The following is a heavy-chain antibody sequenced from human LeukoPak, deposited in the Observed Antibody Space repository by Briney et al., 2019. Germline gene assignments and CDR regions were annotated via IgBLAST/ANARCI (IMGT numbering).Heavy chain of an antibody. Sequence: GGSLRLSCAASGFTVGAYSMHWVRQTPGKGLEWVSLINGDALTAHYGDSVRGRFTISRNNSKNSLYLQMNGLRTEDTAFYYCAKGLHGVSFSFDYWGRGTLVTVSS. D-gene: IGHD5-24*01. CDR3: AKGLHGVSFSFDY. J-gene: IGHJ4*02. CDR1: GFTVGAYS. V-gene: IGHV3-43*02. CDR2: INGDALTA.